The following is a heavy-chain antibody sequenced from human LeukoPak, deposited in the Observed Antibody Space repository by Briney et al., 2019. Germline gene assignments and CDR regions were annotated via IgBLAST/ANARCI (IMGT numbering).Heavy chain of an antibody. V-gene: IGHV3-30*02. CDR2: INFDGSKK. D-gene: IGHD7-27*01. Sequence: PGGSLRLSCAASGFAFSSYGMHWIRQAPGKGPEWVTFINFDGSKKYYADSVKGRFTISRDGSKNTLHLQMNSLRPEDTAIYYCVKDPPTGDCDHHDAFDIWGQGTMVTVS. CDR1: GFAFSSYG. CDR3: VKDPPTGDCDHHDAFDI. J-gene: IGHJ3*02.